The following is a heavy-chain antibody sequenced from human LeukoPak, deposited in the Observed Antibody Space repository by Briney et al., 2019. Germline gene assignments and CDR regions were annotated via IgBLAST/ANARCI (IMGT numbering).Heavy chain of an antibody. J-gene: IGHJ3*02. CDR3: ARGTAAHGGAFDI. Sequence: SETLSLTCAVSGYSISSGYYWGWIRQPPGKGLEWIGSIYHSGSTYYNPSLKSRVTISVDTSKNQFSLKLSSVTAADTAVYYCARGTAAHGGAFDIWGQGTMVTVSS. CDR1: GYSISSGYY. V-gene: IGHV4-38-2*01. CDR2: IYHSGST. D-gene: IGHD6-13*01.